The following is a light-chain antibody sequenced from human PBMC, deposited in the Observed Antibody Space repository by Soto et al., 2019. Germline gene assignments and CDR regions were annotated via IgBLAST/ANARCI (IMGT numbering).Light chain of an antibody. J-gene: IGLJ2*01. V-gene: IGLV1-40*01. Sequence: QLVLTQPPSVSGAPGQRVTISCTGSSSNIAAGYDVHWYQQLPGTAPKLLIYGNSNRPSGVPDRFSGSKSGTSASLAITGLQAEDEADYYCQSYDSSLTGVVFGGGTKLTVL. CDR2: GNS. CDR1: SSNIAAGYD. CDR3: QSYDSSLTGVV.